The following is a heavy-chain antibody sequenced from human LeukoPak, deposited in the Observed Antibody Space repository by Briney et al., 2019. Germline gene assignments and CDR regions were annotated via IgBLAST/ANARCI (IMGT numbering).Heavy chain of an antibody. Sequence: SETLSLTCTVSGGSISSSSYYWGWIRQPPGKGLEWIGSIYYSGSTYCNPSLKSRVTISVDTSKNQFSLKLSSVTAADTAVYYCARLPPGPDRNGAFDIWGQGTMVTVSS. CDR3: ARLPPGPDRNGAFDI. V-gene: IGHV4-39*01. CDR1: GGSISSSSYY. CDR2: IYYSGST. D-gene: IGHD1-14*01. J-gene: IGHJ3*02.